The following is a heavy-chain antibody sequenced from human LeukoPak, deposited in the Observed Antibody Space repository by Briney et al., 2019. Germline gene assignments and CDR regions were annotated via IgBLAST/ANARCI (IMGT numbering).Heavy chain of an antibody. V-gene: IGHV4-39*07. CDR3: ARWRLLWFGDAFDI. CDR2: IYYSGST. D-gene: IGHD3-10*01. Sequence: SETLSLTCTVSGGSISSSSYYWGWIRQPPGKGLEWIGSIYYSGSTYYNPSLKSRVTISVDTSKNQFSLKLSSVTAADTAVYYCARWRLLWFGDAFDIWGQGTMVTVSS. J-gene: IGHJ3*02. CDR1: GGSISSSSYY.